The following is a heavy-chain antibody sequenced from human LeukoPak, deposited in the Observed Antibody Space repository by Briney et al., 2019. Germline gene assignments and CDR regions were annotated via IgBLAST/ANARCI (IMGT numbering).Heavy chain of an antibody. D-gene: IGHD3-22*01. CDR1: GGSISSYY. CDR2: IYYSGST. J-gene: IGHJ4*02. CDR3: ARGHYYDSSGTSGIDY. V-gene: IGHV4-59*12. Sequence: SETLSLTCTVSGGSISSYYWSWIRQPPGKGLEWIGYIYYSGSTNYNPSLKSRVTISVDTSKNQFSLKLSSVTAADTAVYYCARGHYYDSSGTSGIDYWGQGTLVTVSS.